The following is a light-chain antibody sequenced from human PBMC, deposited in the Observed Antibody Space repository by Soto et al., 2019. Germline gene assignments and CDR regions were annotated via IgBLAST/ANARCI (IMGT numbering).Light chain of an antibody. Sequence: DIVLTQSPDSLAVSLGERATINCKSSQTILYSSNSKNYLAWYQQKPGQPPKLLIYWASTRESGVPDRFSGSGSGTDFTLTISSLQAEDVAVYYCQQYYTTPLTFSGGTKVELK. CDR1: QTILYSSNSKNY. J-gene: IGKJ4*01. V-gene: IGKV4-1*01. CDR2: WAS. CDR3: QQYYTTPLT.